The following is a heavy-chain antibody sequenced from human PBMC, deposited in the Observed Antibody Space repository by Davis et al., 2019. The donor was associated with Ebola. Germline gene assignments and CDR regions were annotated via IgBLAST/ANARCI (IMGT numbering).Heavy chain of an antibody. J-gene: IGHJ6*03. CDR2: INHSGIT. D-gene: IGHD2-2*01. CDR1: GGSFSGYY. V-gene: IGHV4-34*01. Sequence: MPSDTLSPTFAVYGGSFSGYYWSWIRQLPGKGLEWIGEINHSGITNYNPSLKIRVTISVVTSKNQFSLKLSSVTAADTAVYYCARTTYVVPAASYYFYYYMDVWGKGTTVTVSS. CDR3: ARTTYVVPAASYYFYYYMDV.